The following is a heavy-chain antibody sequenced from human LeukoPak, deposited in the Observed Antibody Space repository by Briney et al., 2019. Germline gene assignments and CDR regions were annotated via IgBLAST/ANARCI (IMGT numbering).Heavy chain of an antibody. CDR3: ATLYCSTTSCFDY. V-gene: IGHV3-7*01. J-gene: IGHJ4*02. Sequence: GGSLRLSCAASGFTFSSYWMSWVRQAPGKGLEWVANIRRDGSEKYYVDSVKGRFTISRDNAKNSLYPQMNSLRAEDTAVYYCATLYCSTTSCFDYWGQGTLVTVSS. CDR2: IRRDGSEK. CDR1: GFTFSSYW. D-gene: IGHD2-2*01.